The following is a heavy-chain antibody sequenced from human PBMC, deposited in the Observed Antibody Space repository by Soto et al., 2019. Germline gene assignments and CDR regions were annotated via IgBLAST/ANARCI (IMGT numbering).Heavy chain of an antibody. D-gene: IGHD2-2*02. CDR1: GFTFSSYG. CDR2: IWYDGSNK. CDR3: AREGANIPSFDY. Sequence: GGSLRLSCAASGFTFSSYGMHWVRQAPGKGLEWVAVIWYDGSNKYYADSVKGRFTISRDNSKNTLYLQMNSLRAEDTAVYYCAREGANIPSFDYWGQGTLVTVSS. J-gene: IGHJ4*02. V-gene: IGHV3-33*01.